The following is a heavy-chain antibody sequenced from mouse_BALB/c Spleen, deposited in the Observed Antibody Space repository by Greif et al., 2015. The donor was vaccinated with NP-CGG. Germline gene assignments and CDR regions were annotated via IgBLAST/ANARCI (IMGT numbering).Heavy chain of an antibody. J-gene: IGHJ4*01. V-gene: IGHV1-9*01. CDR3: ARKDYDYDDAMDY. CDR1: GYTFSSYW. CDR2: ILPGSGST. D-gene: IGHD2-4*01. Sequence: QVQLQQSGAELMKPGASVKISCKATGYTFSSYWIEWVKQRPGHGLEWIGEILPGSGSTNYNEKFKGKATFTADTSSNTAYMQLSSLTSEDSAVYYCARKDYDYDDAMDYRGQGTSVTVSS.